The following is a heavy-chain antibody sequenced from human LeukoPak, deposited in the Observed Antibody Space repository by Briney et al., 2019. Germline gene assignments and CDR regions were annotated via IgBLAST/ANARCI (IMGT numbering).Heavy chain of an antibody. CDR1: GGTFSSYA. CDR2: IIPIFGTA. D-gene: IGHD4-23*01. Sequence: SVKVSCKASGGTFSSYAISWVRQAPGQGLEWMGGIIPIFGTANYAQKFQGRVTITADESTSTAYMELSSLRSEDTAVYYCARGPDYGGNEDYYYGMDVWGQGTTVTVSS. J-gene: IGHJ6*02. CDR3: ARGPDYGGNEDYYYGMDV. V-gene: IGHV1-69*13.